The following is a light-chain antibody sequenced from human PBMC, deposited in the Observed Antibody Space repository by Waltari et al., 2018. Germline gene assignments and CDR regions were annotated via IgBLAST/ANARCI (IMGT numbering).Light chain of an antibody. CDR2: EVS. V-gene: IGLV2-14*01. J-gene: IGLJ2*01. CDR1: SSDVGGYNY. CDR3: SSYTSSSTQVV. Sequence: QSALTQPASVSGSPGQSITISCTGTSSDVGGYNYVSWYQQHPGKAPKLMIYEVSNRPSGVSNRLSGSKAGNTASLTISGLQAEDEADYYCSSYTSSSTQVVFGGGTKLTVL.